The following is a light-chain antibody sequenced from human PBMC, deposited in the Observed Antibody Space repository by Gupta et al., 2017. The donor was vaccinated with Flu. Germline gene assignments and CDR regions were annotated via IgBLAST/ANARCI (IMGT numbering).Light chain of an antibody. CDR2: EAS. CDR1: EDISNY. CDR3: QQFDDGPHIS. V-gene: IGKV1-33*01. J-gene: IGKJ3*01. Sequence: DIQMTQSPTSLSASVGDRVAITCQANEDISNYLNWYQQKPGKAPKLLIYEASTLETGVPSRFSVTGSGTEFTLTISSLQADDTATYYCQQFDDGPHISFGPGTKV.